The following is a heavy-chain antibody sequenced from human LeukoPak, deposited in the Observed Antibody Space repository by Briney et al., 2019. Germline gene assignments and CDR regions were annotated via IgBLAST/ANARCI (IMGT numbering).Heavy chain of an antibody. D-gene: IGHD3-3*01. J-gene: IGHJ6*02. CDR2: ISGSGGST. CDR3: AKDGAYYDFWSGYFNYYYYGMDV. Sequence: GGSLRLSCAASGCTFSSYAMSWVRQAPGKGLEWVSAISGSGGSTYYADSVKGRFTISRDNSKNTLYLQMNSLRAEDTAVYYCAKDGAYYDFWSGYFNYYYYGMDVWGQGTTVTVSS. CDR1: GCTFSSYA. V-gene: IGHV3-23*01.